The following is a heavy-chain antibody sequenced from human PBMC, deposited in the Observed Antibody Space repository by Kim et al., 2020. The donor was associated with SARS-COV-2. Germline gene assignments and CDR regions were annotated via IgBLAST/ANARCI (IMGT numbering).Heavy chain of an antibody. Sequence: TNYADSVKGRFTNSRDNAKNSLYLQMDSLRAEDTAVYYCAREDPPHRFDIWGQGTMVTVSS. J-gene: IGHJ3*02. V-gene: IGHV3-11*05. CDR2: T. CDR3: AREDPPHRFDI.